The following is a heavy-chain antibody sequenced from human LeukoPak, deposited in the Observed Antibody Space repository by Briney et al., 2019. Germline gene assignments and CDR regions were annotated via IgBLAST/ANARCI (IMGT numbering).Heavy chain of an antibody. CDR2: INPNSGGT. D-gene: IGHD1-14*01. V-gene: IGHV1-2*02. CDR1: GYTFTNYA. CDR3: AGGDLSINRIKYYYMDV. J-gene: IGHJ6*03. Sequence: GASVKVSCKASGYTFTNYAINWVRQAPGQGLEWMGWINPNSGGTNYAQKFQGRVTMTRDTSISTAYMELSRLRSDDTAVYYCAGGDLSINRIKYYYMDVWGKVTTVTVSS.